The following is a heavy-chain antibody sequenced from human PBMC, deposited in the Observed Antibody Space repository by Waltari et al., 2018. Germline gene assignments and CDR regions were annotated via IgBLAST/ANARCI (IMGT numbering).Heavy chain of an antibody. J-gene: IGHJ4*02. CDR2: INHSGST. D-gene: IGHD4-17*01. Sequence: QVQLQQWGAGLLKPSETLSLTCAVYGGSFSVYYWHWIRQHPGKGLEWIGEINHSGSTNYNPSLKSRVTISVDTSKTQFSLKLSSVTAVDTAVYYCARTEPVYGTFDYWGKGTLVTVSS. CDR3: ARTEPVYGTFDY. CDR1: GGSFSVYY. V-gene: IGHV4-34*01.